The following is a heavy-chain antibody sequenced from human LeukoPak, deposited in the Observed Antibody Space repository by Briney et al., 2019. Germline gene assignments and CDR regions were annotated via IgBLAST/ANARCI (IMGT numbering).Heavy chain of an antibody. V-gene: IGHV4-61*01. Sequence: SETLSLTCTVSGGSVSSGSYYWSWIRQPPGKGLEWIGYIYYSGSTNYNPSLKSRVTISVDTSKNQFSLKLSSVTAADTAVYYCARGVYCSSTSCPVRNWFDPWGQGTLVTVSS. CDR1: GGSVSSGSYY. J-gene: IGHJ5*02. CDR3: ARGVYCSSTSCPVRNWFDP. CDR2: IYYSGST. D-gene: IGHD2-2*01.